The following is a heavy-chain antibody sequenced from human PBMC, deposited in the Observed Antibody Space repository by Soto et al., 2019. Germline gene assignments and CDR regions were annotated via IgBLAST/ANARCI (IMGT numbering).Heavy chain of an antibody. CDR3: ASLQGYCSDTSGYYGMGV. V-gene: IGHV4-39*01. CDR2: IYHSGST. D-gene: IGHD2-2*01. J-gene: IGHJ6*02. CDR1: GGSISGSSYY. Sequence: SETLSLTCTVSGGSISGSSYYWSWIRQPPGKGLEWIGEIYHSGSTNYHPSLKSRVTISIDTSKNQFYLKLTSVTAADTAVYYCASLQGYCSDTSGYYGMGVRGQGTTVTGSS.